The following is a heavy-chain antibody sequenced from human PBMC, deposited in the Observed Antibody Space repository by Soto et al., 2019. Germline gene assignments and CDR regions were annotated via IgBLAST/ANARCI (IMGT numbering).Heavy chain of an antibody. D-gene: IGHD3-9*01. J-gene: IGHJ4*02. CDR1: GFSLSTSGVG. CDR2: IYWDDSK. Sequence: QITLKESGPTLVRPTQTLTRTSAFSGFSLSTSGVGVGWIHQPPGKALEWLAVIYWDDSKHYSPSLRSRLTITKDTSKNQVVLTMTNMDPMDTGTYYCAHKGPEDWPLDYWGQGTLVTVSS. V-gene: IGHV2-5*02. CDR3: AHKGPEDWPLDY.